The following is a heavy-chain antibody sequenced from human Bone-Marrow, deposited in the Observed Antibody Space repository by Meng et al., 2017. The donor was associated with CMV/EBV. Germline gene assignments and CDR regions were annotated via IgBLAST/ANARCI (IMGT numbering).Heavy chain of an antibody. CDR1: GFTFSTYP. CDR3: ARDSTGALFGVVIMVY. CDR2: ISSSSSYI. Sequence: GESLKISCAASGFTFSTYPMNWVRQAPGKGLEWVSSISSSSSYIYYADSVKGRFTISRDNAKNSLYLQMNSLRAEDTAVYYCARDSTGALFGVVIMVYWGQGTLVTVSS. J-gene: IGHJ4*02. V-gene: IGHV3-21*01. D-gene: IGHD3-3*01.